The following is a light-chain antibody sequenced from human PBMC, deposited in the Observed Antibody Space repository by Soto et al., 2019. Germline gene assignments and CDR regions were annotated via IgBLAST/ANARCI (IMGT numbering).Light chain of an antibody. V-gene: IGLV2-14*03. J-gene: IGLJ2*01. CDR3: TSYTSDSSVI. Sequence: QSALTQPASVSGSPGQSVTISCTGTSSDIGGYRYVSWYQQRTGKAPKLMIHDVTNRPSGVSDRFSGSKSGNTASLTISGLQAEDEADYYCTSYTSDSSVIFGGGTKLTVL. CDR2: DVT. CDR1: SSDIGGYRY.